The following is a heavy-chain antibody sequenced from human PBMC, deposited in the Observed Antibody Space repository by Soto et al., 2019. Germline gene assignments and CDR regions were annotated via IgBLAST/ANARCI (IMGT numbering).Heavy chain of an antibody. V-gene: IGHV4-59*01. D-gene: IGHD4-17*01. J-gene: IGHJ4*02. CDR1: GGSISNYY. CDR3: AREMTTLGPFDY. CDR2: VFYSGAT. Sequence: QVQLQESGPGLVKPSETLSLTCAVSGGSISNYYWSWFRQPPGKELEWIGYVFYSGATNYNPSLKSRVTISIDTSKNQFSLKLSSVTAADTAVYYCAREMTTLGPFDYCGQGTLVTVSS.